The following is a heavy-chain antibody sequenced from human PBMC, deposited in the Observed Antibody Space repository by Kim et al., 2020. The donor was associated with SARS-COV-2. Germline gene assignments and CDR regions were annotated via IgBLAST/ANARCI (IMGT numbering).Heavy chain of an antibody. CDR2: IYPGDSDT. V-gene: IGHV5-51*01. J-gene: IGHJ5*02. CDR3: ARQETAMGWGWIGWFDP. CDR1: GYSFTSYW. D-gene: IGHD5-18*01. Sequence: GESLKISCKGSGYSFTSYWIGWVRQMPGKGLEWMAIIYPGDSDTRYSPSFQGQVTISADKSISTAYLQWSSLKASDTAMYYCARQETAMGWGWIGWFDPWGQGTLVTVSS.